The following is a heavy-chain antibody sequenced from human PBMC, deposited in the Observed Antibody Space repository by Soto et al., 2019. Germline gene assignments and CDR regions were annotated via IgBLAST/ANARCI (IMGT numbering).Heavy chain of an antibody. Sequence: ASVKVSCKASGYTFTSYGISWVRQAPGQGLEWMGWISAYNGNTNYAQKLQGRVTMTTDTSTSTAYMELRSLRSDDTAVYYCATHSRYYYDSSGYPDYWGQGTLVTVSS. D-gene: IGHD3-22*01. CDR1: GYTFTSYG. J-gene: IGHJ4*02. CDR3: ATHSRYYYDSSGYPDY. V-gene: IGHV1-18*01. CDR2: ISAYNGNT.